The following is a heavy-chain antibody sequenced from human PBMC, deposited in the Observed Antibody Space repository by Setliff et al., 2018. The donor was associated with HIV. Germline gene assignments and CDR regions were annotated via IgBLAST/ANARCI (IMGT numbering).Heavy chain of an antibody. CDR3: ARGTSGGHSSGYYYFDY. V-gene: IGHV4-39*07. D-gene: IGHD3-22*01. J-gene: IGHJ4*01. CDR2: INFSGDT. Sequence: PSETLSLTCTVSGGSISSTTYWGWIRQSPGAGLEWIGNINFSGDTYNNPSLKGRVTISLDSSKNQFSLRLSSVTAADTAVYYCARGTSGGHSSGYYYFDYWGHGTLVTVSS. CDR1: GGSISSTTY.